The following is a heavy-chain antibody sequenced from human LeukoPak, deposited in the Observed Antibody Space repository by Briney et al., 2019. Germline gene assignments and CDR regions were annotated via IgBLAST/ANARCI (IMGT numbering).Heavy chain of an antibody. CDR2: INPNSGGT. D-gene: IGHD3-22*01. CDR1: GYTFTGYY. CDR3: ARADSSGYYAFGY. V-gene: IGHV1-2*02. Sequence: ASVTVSCKASGYTFTGYYMHWVRQAPGQGLEWMGWINPNSGGTNYAQRFQGRVTMTRDTSISTAYMELSRLRSDDTAVYYCARADSSGYYAFGYWGQGTLVTVSS. J-gene: IGHJ4*02.